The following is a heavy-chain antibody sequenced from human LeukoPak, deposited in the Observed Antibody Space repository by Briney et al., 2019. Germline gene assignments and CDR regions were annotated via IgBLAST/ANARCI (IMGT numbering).Heavy chain of an antibody. V-gene: IGHV4-39*01. CDR3: ARQTLRLTDAFDI. D-gene: IGHD4/OR15-4a*01. Sequence: SETLSLTCTVSVGSISSSSYYWGWIRQPPGKGLQWIGSIYYSGSTYYNPSLKSRVTISVDTSKNQFSLKLSSVTAPDTAVYYCARQTLRLTDAFDIWGQGTMVTVSS. J-gene: IGHJ3*02. CDR2: IYYSGST. CDR1: VGSISSSSYY.